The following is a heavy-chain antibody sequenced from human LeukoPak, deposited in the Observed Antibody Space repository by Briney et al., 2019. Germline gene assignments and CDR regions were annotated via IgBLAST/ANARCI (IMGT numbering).Heavy chain of an antibody. V-gene: IGHV3-23*01. J-gene: IGHJ5*02. CDR2: ISGSGGST. CDR1: GFTFSSYA. CDR3: AKDGEETYYYGSGSYFFSS. D-gene: IGHD3-10*01. Sequence: GGSLRLSCAASGFTFSSYAMSWVCQAPGKGLEWVSAISGSGGSTYYADSVKGRFTISRDNSKNTLYLQMNSLRAEDTAVYYCAKDGEETYYYGSGSYFFSSWGQGTLVTVSS.